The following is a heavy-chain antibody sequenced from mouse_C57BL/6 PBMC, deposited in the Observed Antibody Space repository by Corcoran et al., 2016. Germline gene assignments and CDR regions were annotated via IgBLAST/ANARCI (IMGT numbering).Heavy chain of an antibody. Sequence: QVQLQQSGAELVKPGASVKISCKASGYAFSSYWMNWVKQRPGKGLEWIGQIYPGDGDTNYNGKFKGKATLTADKSSSTAYMELRSLTSEDTAVYYCARYYGNYYAMDYWGQGTSVTVSS. CDR1: GYAFSSYW. D-gene: IGHD2-1*01. J-gene: IGHJ4*01. V-gene: IGHV1-80*01. CDR2: IYPGDGDT. CDR3: ARYYGNYYAMDY.